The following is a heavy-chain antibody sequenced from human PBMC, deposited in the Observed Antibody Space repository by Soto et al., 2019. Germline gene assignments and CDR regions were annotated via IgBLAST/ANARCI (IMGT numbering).Heavy chain of an antibody. CDR2: ISGSGGST. D-gene: IGHD1-20*01. CDR1: GFTFSSYA. Sequence: GGSLRLSCAASGFTFSSYAMSWVRQAPGKGLEWVSAISGSGGSTYYADSVKGRFTISRDNSKNTLYLQMNSLRAEDTAVYYCAKDHPGRNWKSVLSTFDYWGQGTLVTVSS. J-gene: IGHJ4*02. CDR3: AKDHPGRNWKSVLSTFDY. V-gene: IGHV3-23*01.